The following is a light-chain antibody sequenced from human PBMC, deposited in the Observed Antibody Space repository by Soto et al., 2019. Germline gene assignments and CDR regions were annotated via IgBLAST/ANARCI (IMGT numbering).Light chain of an antibody. J-gene: IGLJ3*02. CDR2: RND. Sequence: QSVLTQPPSTSGTPGQRVTISCSGGSSNIRINDVNWYQQLPRTAPKLLIYRNDERPSGVSDRFSGSKSGTYASLAISGLQSEDEADYYCGAWDDSLKGWVFGGGTKLTVL. CDR1: SSNIRIND. V-gene: IGLV1-44*01. CDR3: GAWDDSLKGWV.